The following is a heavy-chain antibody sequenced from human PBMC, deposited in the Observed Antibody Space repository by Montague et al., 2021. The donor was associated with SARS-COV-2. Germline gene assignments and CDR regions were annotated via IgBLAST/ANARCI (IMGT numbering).Heavy chain of an antibody. Sequence: CAISGDSVSSTSASWNWIRQSPSRGLEWLGMTYYRSWWRSQYPGSLESRITISGDTSKNQFSLQLNSVTPEDTAVYYCASAFYGDHWAFDVWGQGTMVTVSS. CDR3: ASAFYGDHWAFDV. V-gene: IGHV6-1*01. CDR1: GDSVSSTSAS. CDR2: TYYRSWWRS. J-gene: IGHJ3*01. D-gene: IGHD3-3*02.